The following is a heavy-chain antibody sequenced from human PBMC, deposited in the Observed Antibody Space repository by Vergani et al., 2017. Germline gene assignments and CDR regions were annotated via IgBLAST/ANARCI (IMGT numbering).Heavy chain of an antibody. V-gene: IGHV1-46*01. CDR1: GYTFSNYY. CDR2: INPSGGHT. CDR3: ARGLDSFLGGSGSYYDY. Sequence: QVQVVQSGAEVKKSGASVKVSCKTSGYTFSNYYMHWVRQAPGQGLEWMGIINPSGGHTNYAQKFQGRVTMTRDTSTSTVYMELSSLRSEDTAIYYCARGLDSFLGGSGSYYDYWGQGTLVTVSS. J-gene: IGHJ4*02. D-gene: IGHD3-10*01.